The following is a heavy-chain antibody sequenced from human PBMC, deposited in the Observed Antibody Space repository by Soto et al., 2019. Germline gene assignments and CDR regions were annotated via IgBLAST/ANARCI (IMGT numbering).Heavy chain of an antibody. D-gene: IGHD6-19*01. Sequence: QVQLVESGGGVVQPGRSLRLSCAASGFTFSSYGMHWVRQAPGKGLEWVAIISFDGSNRYYADSVKGRFTISSESSKNTLYLQVNSLRAEDTAVYYCARGAGLSQYNYYINVWGKGTTVTVSS. CDR1: GFTFSSYG. CDR2: ISFDGSNR. J-gene: IGHJ6*03. V-gene: IGHV3-33*01. CDR3: ARGAGLSQYNYYINV.